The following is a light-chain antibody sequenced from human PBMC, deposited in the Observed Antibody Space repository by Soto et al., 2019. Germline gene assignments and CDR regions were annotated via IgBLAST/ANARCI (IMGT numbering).Light chain of an antibody. CDR1: QSLSRR. CDR2: KAS. V-gene: IGKV1-5*03. Sequence: DIQMTQSPSTLSASVGDRATITCRASQSLSRRLAWYQQKPGKAPKLLIYKASSLESGVPSRFSGSGSGTEFTLTISSLQPDDFATYYCQQYNSYPWTFGQGTKVEIK. CDR3: QQYNSYPWT. J-gene: IGKJ1*01.